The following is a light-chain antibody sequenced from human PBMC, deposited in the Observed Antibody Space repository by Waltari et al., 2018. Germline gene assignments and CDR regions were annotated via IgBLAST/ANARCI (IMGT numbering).Light chain of an antibody. CDR3: QQYSNWPRT. Sequence: EIVMTQSPATLSVSPGDRATLSCRASQSVSSNLAWYQQKPGQAPRLLIYGASTRATGIPARFSGSGSGTEFTLTISSLQSEDFAVYYCQQYSNWPRTFGQGTKLEIK. V-gene: IGKV3-15*01. J-gene: IGKJ2*01. CDR1: QSVSSN. CDR2: GAS.